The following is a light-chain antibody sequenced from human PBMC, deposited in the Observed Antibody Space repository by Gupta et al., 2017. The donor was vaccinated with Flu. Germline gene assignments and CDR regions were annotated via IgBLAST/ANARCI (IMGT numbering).Light chain of an antibody. V-gene: IGKV1-5*03. Sequence: DIQMTQSPPTLSASVGDRVTITCRATQSIRNWLAWYQQKPGKAPKLLVYKASSLESGVPSRFSGSGSGTEFTLTISSLQPDDFATYYCQQYNTYSFGGGTRVEVK. CDR2: KAS. CDR3: QQYNTYS. CDR1: QSIRNW. J-gene: IGKJ4*01.